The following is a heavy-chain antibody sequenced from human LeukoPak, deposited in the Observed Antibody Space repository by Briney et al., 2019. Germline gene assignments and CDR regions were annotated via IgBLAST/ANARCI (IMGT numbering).Heavy chain of an antibody. D-gene: IGHD3-16*01. J-gene: IGHJ4*02. CDR1: GFTFSSYS. CDR2: ISSSSSYI. V-gene: IGHV3-21*01. CDR3: AKDSIMITFGGAFDY. Sequence: GGSLRLSCAASGFTFSSYSMNWVRQAPGKGLEWVSSISSSSSYIYYADSVKGRFTISRDNSKNTLYLQMNSLRAEDTAVYYCAKDSIMITFGGAFDYWGQGTLVTVSS.